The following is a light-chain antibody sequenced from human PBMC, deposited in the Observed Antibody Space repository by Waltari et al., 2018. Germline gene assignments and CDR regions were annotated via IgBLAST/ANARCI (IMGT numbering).Light chain of an antibody. CDR2: ADS. CDR3: QVWHSCVV. V-gene: IGLV3-21*02. Sequence: SYDLSQPRSVSVSPGQTARITCGGDSIGSKRVQWFQQKPPQAPILVIYADSQRPSGIPERFSGSNSGNTATLTISGVEAGDEADYYCQVWHSCVVFGGGTRLTVL. CDR1: SIGSKR. J-gene: IGLJ2*01.